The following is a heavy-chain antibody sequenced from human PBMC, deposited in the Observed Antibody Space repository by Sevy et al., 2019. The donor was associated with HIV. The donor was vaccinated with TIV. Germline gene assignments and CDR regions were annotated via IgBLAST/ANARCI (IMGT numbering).Heavy chain of an antibody. Sequence: ASVKVSCKASGYTFTGYYMHWVRQAPGQGLEWMGWINPNSGGTNYAQKFQGRVTMTRDKSISTAYMELSRLRSDDTAVYYCARVGETYYDFWSGYPFGMDVWGQGTTVTVSS. J-gene: IGHJ6*02. D-gene: IGHD3-3*01. CDR2: INPNSGGT. V-gene: IGHV1-2*02. CDR1: GYTFTGYY. CDR3: ARVGETYYDFWSGYPFGMDV.